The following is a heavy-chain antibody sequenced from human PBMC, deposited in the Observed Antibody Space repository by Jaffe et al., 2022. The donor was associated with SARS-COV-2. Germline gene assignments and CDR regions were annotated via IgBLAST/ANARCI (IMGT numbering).Heavy chain of an antibody. CDR2: ISNNNNYI. CDR1: GFTFSTYN. J-gene: IGHJ6*02. D-gene: IGHD6-13*01. V-gene: IGHV3-21*01. CDR3: ARPLRQQLVRGVVHYYGMDV. Sequence: EVQLVESGGGLVKPGGSLRLSCTASGFTFSTYNMNWVRQAPGKGLEWVSSISNNNNYIYYADSVKGRFTISRDNAKTSLYLQMNSLTAGDTAVYYCARPLRQQLVRGVVHYYGMDVWGQGTTVIVSS.